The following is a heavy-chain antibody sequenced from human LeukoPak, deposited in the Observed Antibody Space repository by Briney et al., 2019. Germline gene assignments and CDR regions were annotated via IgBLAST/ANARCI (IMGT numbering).Heavy chain of an antibody. CDR1: GGSFSGYY. V-gene: IGHV4-34*01. Sequence: SETLSLTCAVYGGSFSGYYWSWIRQPPGKGLEWLGEINHSGSTNYNPSLKSRVTISVDTSKNQFSLKLSSVTAADTAVYYCAVTLGYCSSTSCHNNWFDPWGQGTLVTVSS. CDR2: INHSGST. D-gene: IGHD2-2*02. J-gene: IGHJ5*02. CDR3: AVTLGYCSSTSCHNNWFDP.